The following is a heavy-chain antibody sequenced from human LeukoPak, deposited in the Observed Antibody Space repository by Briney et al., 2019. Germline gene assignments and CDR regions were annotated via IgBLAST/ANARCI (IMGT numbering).Heavy chain of an antibody. CDR2: IRGDGVTT. Sequence: PGGTLRLSCAASGFTFSSHGMNWVRQAPGKGLEWVSGIRGDGVTTYYADSVKGRFTISRDNSKNTLYLQMNSLRAEDTAVYYCAKDFLGYYGSGSYYVQRFFDYWGQGTLVTVSS. V-gene: IGHV3-23*01. CDR1: GFTFSSHG. CDR3: AKDFLGYYGSGSYYVQRFFDY. D-gene: IGHD3-10*01. J-gene: IGHJ4*02.